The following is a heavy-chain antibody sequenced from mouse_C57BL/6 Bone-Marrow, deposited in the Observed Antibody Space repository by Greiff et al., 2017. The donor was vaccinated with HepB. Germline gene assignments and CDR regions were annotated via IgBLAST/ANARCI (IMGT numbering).Heavy chain of an antibody. CDR2: IYPRSGNT. V-gene: IGHV1-81*01. Sequence: VKLMESGAELARPGASVKLSCKASGYTFTSYGISWVKQRTGQGLEWIGEIYPRSGNTYYNEKFKGKATLTADKSSSTAYMELRSLTSEDSAVYFCARERGYYYGSRPWFAYWGQGTLVTVSA. CDR3: ARERGYYYGSRPWFAY. D-gene: IGHD1-1*01. J-gene: IGHJ3*01. CDR1: GYTFTSYG.